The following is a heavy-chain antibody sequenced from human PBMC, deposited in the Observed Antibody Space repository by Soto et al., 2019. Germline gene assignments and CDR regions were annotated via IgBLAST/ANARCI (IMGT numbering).Heavy chain of an antibody. D-gene: IGHD1-1*01. CDR3: VRGGILEANRPYYYYGLDV. Sequence: ASVRVSCKVFGYTFSTYGLSWVRQAPGQGLEWMGWVSPYNGNTYYAPGLQGRVTMTTDTSTNTAYMSLRSLRSDDTAIYYCVRGGILEANRPYYYYGLDVWGQGTPVTVSS. J-gene: IGHJ6*02. CDR2: VSPYNGNT. V-gene: IGHV1-18*01. CDR1: GYTFSTYG.